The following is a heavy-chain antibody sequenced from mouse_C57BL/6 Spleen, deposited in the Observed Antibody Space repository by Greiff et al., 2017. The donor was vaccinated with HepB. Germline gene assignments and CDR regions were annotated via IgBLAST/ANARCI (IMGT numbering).Heavy chain of an antibody. Sequence: QVQLKQPGAELVKPGASVKMSCKASGYTFTSYWITWVKQRPGQGLEWIGDIYPGSGSTNYNEKFTSKATLTVDTSSSTAYMQLSSLTSEDSAVYYCSRPLCTTVVATDYAMDYWGQGTSVTVSS. CDR2: IYPGSGST. J-gene: IGHJ4*01. CDR3: SRPLCTTVVATDYAMDY. CDR1: GYTFTSYW. V-gene: IGHV1-55*01. D-gene: IGHD1-1*01.